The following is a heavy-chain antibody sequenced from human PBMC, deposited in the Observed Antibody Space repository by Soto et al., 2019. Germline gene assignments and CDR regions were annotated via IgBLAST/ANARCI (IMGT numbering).Heavy chain of an antibody. CDR1: GFTFANYA. CDR2: ISASGVTT. D-gene: IGHD6-25*01. V-gene: IGHV3-23*01. Sequence: EVQLLDSGGGLVQPGGSLRLSCAASGFTFANYAMTWVRQAPGKGLEWVSSISASGVTTYYADSVKGRFTISRENSKNTLYLQPHSLSADATAVYYCARLAISNQRAAVSDYWGQGTLVTVSS. CDR3: ARLAISNQRAAVSDY. J-gene: IGHJ4*02.